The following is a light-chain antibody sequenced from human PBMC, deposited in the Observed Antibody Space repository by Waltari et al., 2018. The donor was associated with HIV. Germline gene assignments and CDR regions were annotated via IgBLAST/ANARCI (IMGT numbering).Light chain of an antibody. CDR3: SSDTSSSTLGGVV. CDR2: EVS. J-gene: IGLJ2*01. V-gene: IGLV2-14*01. CDR1: SSDVGGYNY. Sequence: QSALTQPASVSGSPGQSITISCTGTSSDVGGYNYVSWYQRHPAKAPKLMIYEVSNRPSGVSNRSSGSKSGNTASLTISGLQAEDEADYYCSSDTSSSTLGGVVFGGGTKLTVL.